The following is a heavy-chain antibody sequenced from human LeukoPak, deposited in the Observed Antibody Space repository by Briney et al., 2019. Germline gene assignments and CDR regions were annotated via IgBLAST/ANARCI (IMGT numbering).Heavy chain of an antibody. CDR1: GFTFSSYA. D-gene: IGHD3-22*01. V-gene: IGHV3-30-3*01. CDR3: AKRVYYDSSGYYYFDY. J-gene: IGHJ4*02. Sequence: GGSLRLSCAASGFTFSSYAMHWVRQAPGKGLEWVAVISYDGSNKYYADSVKGRYTISRDNSKNTLYLQMNSLRAEDTAVYYCAKRVYYDSSGYYYFDYWGQGTLVTVSP. CDR2: ISYDGSNK.